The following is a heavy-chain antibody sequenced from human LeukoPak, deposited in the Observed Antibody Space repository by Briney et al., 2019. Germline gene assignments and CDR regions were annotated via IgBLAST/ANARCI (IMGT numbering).Heavy chain of an antibody. CDR1: GGSISSSTYY. J-gene: IGHJ4*02. Sequence: KASETLSLTCTVSGGSISSSTYYWGWIRQPPGKGLEWIGSIYYSGSTYYSPSLKSRVTISVDTSKNHFSLKLSSVTAADTAVYYCTRHRSGSRDYYFDYWGQGTLVTVSS. CDR3: TRHRSGSRDYYFDY. CDR2: IYYSGST. V-gene: IGHV4-39*01. D-gene: IGHD2-15*01.